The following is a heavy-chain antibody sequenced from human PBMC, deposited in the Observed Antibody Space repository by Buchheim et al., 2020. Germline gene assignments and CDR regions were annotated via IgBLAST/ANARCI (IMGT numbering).Heavy chain of an antibody. CDR3: TTDLTGTWLARIGTGY. Sequence: EVQLVESGGGLVKPGGSLRLSCAASGFTFSNAWMSWVRQAPGKGLEWVGRIKSKTDGRTTDYAAPVKGRFTISRDDSKNTLYLQMNSLKTEDTAVYYCTTDLTGTWLARIGTGYWGQGTL. CDR2: IKSKTDGRTT. V-gene: IGHV3-15*01. J-gene: IGHJ4*02. D-gene: IGHD5-12*01. CDR1: GFTFSNAW.